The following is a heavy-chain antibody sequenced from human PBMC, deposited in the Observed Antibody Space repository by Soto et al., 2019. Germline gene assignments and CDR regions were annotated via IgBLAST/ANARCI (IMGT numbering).Heavy chain of an antibody. CDR3: ARDDYISNYMDV. V-gene: IGHV4-59*01. Sequence: SVTLPLTCTVSGGSISSYYWSWIRQPPGKGLEWIGYIYYSGSTNYNPSLKSRVTISVDTSKNQFSLKLSSVTAADTAVYYCARDDYISNYMDVWGKGTTVTVSS. D-gene: IGHD3-16*01. J-gene: IGHJ6*03. CDR2: IYYSGST. CDR1: GGSISSYY.